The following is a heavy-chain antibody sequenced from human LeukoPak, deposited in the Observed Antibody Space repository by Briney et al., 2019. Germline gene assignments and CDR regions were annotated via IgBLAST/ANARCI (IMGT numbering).Heavy chain of an antibody. J-gene: IGHJ4*02. D-gene: IGHD2-15*01. CDR3: AKQLGYCSDGSCYFPY. V-gene: IGHV3-74*01. CDR1: GFTFSSYW. CDR2: INSNASTT. Sequence: GGSLRLSCAASGFTFSSYWMHWVRQAPGKGLVWVSRINSNASTTSYADSVKGRFTISRDNAKNTLHLQMNSLRAEDTAVYYCAKQLGYCSDGSCYFPYWGQGTLVTVSS.